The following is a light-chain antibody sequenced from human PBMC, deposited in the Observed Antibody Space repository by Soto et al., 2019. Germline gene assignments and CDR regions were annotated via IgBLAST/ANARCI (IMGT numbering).Light chain of an antibody. Sequence: EIVLTQSPGTLSLSPGERATLSCRASQSVSSSYLAWYQQKPDQAPRLLIYGASSRATGIPDRFSGSGSGTDFTLTISRLEPEDFALYYCQQYGSSPVTFGPGTKVDIK. CDR3: QQYGSSPVT. J-gene: IGKJ3*01. V-gene: IGKV3-20*01. CDR2: GAS. CDR1: QSVSSSY.